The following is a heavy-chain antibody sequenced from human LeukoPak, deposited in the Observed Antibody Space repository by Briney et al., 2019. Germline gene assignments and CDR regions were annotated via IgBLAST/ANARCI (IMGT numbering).Heavy chain of an antibody. Sequence: GASVKVSCKASGYTFTSYDISWVRQAPGQGLEWMGGIIPIFGTANYAQKFQGRVTITADESTSTAYMELSSLRSEDTAVYYCARDPAPRDDGDYSDYWGQGTLVTVSS. CDR3: ARDPAPRDDGDYSDY. V-gene: IGHV1-69*13. J-gene: IGHJ4*02. D-gene: IGHD4-17*01. CDR1: GYTFTSYD. CDR2: IIPIFGTA.